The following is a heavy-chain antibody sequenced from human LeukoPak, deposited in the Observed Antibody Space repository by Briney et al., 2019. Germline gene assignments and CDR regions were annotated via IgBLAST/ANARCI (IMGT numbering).Heavy chain of an antibody. V-gene: IGHV2-5*02. CDR2: IHWDDDK. CDR3: AHSAGYCSGGSCFGY. Sequence: SGPTLVNPTQPLTLTCTFSGFSLSTSGVGVGWIRQPPRKALEWLALIHWDDDKRYSPSLKSRLTITKDTSKNQVVLTMTNMDPVDTATYYCAHSAGYCSGGSCFGYWGQGTLVTVSS. CDR1: GFSLSTSGVG. D-gene: IGHD2-15*01. J-gene: IGHJ4*02.